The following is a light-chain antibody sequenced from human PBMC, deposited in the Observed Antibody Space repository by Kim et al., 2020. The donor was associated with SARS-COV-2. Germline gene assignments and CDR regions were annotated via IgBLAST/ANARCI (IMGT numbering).Light chain of an antibody. V-gene: IGLV2-14*03. J-gene: IGLJ3*02. Sequence: GQSITISCTGTSSDVGGYNDVSWYQQQPGKAPKVMIYDVTQRPSGVSNRFSGSKSGSTASLTISGLQAEDEADYYCSSDSSISTFVFGRGTQLTVL. CDR1: SSDVGGYND. CDR2: DVT. CDR3: SSDSSISTFV.